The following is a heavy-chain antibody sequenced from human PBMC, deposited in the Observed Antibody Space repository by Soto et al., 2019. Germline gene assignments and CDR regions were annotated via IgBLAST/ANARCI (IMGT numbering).Heavy chain of an antibody. Sequence: GESLKISCKGSGYSFTSYWIGWVRQMPGKGLEWMGIIYPGDSDTRYSPSFQGQVTISADKSISTAYLQWSSLKASDTAMYYCARQAWYRREYCSGGSCYPELPDAFDIWGQGTMVTVSS. D-gene: IGHD2-15*01. V-gene: IGHV5-51*01. J-gene: IGHJ3*02. CDR3: ARQAWYRREYCSGGSCYPELPDAFDI. CDR2: IYPGDSDT. CDR1: GYSFTSYW.